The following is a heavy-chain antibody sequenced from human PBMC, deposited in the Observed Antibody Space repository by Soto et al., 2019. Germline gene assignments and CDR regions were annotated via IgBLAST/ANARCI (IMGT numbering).Heavy chain of an antibody. V-gene: IGHV3-7*01. D-gene: IGHD2-2*01. CDR3: ARDEGGVPAAPFDY. J-gene: IGHJ4*02. Sequence: EVQLVESGGGLVQPGGSLRLSCAASGFTFSSYWMSWVRQAPGKGLEWVANIKQDGSEKYYVDSVKGRFTIYRDNAKNSLYLQMNSLRAEDTAVYYCARDEGGVPAAPFDYWGQGTLVTVSS. CDR2: IKQDGSEK. CDR1: GFTFSSYW.